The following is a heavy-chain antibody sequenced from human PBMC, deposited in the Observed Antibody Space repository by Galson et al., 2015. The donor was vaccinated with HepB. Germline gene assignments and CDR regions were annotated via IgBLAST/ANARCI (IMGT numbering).Heavy chain of an antibody. CDR3: ATDRGPGGSSGWYLDY. CDR1: GYTLTELS. J-gene: IGHJ4*02. Sequence: SVKVSCKVSGYTLTELSMHWVRQAPGKGLEWMGGFDPEDGETIYAQKFQGRVTMTEDTSTDTAYMELSSLRSEDTAVYYCATDRGPGGSSGWYLDYWGQGTLVTVSS. V-gene: IGHV1-24*01. CDR2: FDPEDGET. D-gene: IGHD6-19*01.